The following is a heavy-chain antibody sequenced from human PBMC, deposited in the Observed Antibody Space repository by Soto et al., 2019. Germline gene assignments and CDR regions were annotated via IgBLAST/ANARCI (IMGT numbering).Heavy chain of an antibody. CDR3: AREWSTSGDLDY. D-gene: IGHD3-10*01. CDR2: ISYDGSIK. J-gene: IGHJ4*02. V-gene: IGHV3-30-3*01. Sequence: GGSLRLSCAASGFTFSSHSIQWVRQAPGKGLEWVAVISYDGSIKYYADSVKGRFTISRGNSKNTAYLQMNSLRAEDTAVFYCAREWSTSGDLDYWGQGTLVTVSS. CDR1: GFTFSSHS.